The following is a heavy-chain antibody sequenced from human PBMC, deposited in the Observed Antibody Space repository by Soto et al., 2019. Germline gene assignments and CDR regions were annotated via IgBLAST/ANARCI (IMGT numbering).Heavy chain of an antibody. CDR2: IIPIFGTA. V-gene: IGHV1-69*13. J-gene: IGHJ6*02. CDR3: ASLTGSLVYYYYYGMDV. Sequence: VKVSCKASGGTFSSYAISWVRQAPGQGLEWMGGIIPIFGTANYAQKFQGRVTITADESTSTAYMELSSLRSEDTAVYYCASLTGSLVYYYYYGMDVWGQGTTVTVSS. CDR1: GGTFSSYA. D-gene: IGHD3-9*01.